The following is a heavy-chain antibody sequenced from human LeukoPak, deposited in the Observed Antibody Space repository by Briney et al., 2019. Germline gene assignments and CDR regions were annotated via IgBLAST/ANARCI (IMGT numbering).Heavy chain of an antibody. CDR3: ARDFGLMVYALYMDV. CDR2: ISTGSGYI. Sequence: GGSLRLSCAASGFSFSNSSMNWLRQAPGKGLGWVSSISTGSGYIFQADSVKGRFTISRDNAKNSLYLQMNSLRAEDTAVYYCARDFGLMVYALYMDVWGKGTTVTVSS. V-gene: IGHV3-21*01. J-gene: IGHJ6*03. CDR1: GFSFSNSS. D-gene: IGHD2-8*01.